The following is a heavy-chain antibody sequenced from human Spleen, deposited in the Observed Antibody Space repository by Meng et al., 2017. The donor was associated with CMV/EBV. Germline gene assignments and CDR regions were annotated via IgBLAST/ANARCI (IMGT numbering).Heavy chain of an antibody. V-gene: IGHV4-59*01. CDR2: IYYSGRT. Sequence: SETLSLTCTVSGGSINNYYWSWIRQPPGKGLEWIGYIYYSGRTNYNTSLKTRVTISVDTSKDQFSLKLNSVTAADTAVYYCARHGASGTRFDYWGQGTLVTVSS. J-gene: IGHJ4*02. CDR3: ARHGASGTRFDY. D-gene: IGHD6-13*01. CDR1: GGSINNYY.